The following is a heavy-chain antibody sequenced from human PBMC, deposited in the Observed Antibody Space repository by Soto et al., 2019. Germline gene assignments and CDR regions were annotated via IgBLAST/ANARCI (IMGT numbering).Heavy chain of an antibody. V-gene: IGHV4-38-2*01. CDR2: IFHGGNT. D-gene: IGHD2-15*01. CDR3: ARARWYDAFDA. CDR1: GFFISSGNY. J-gene: IGHJ3*01. Sequence: SETLSLTCAVSGFFISSGNYWGWIRKPPGKGLEWIGSIFHGGNTYYNPSLKSRVTISVDMSKNQFSLKLNSVTAADTAVYYCARARWYDAFDAWGQGTVVTVSS.